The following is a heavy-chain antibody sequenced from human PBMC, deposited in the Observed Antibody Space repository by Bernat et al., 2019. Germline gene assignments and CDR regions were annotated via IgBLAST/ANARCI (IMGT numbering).Heavy chain of an antibody. D-gene: IGHD2-2*01. J-gene: IGHJ4*02. CDR1: GFTFSRYC. V-gene: IGHV3-7*04. CDR3: ARDYPGDCSSASCPGVFDY. Sequence: EVGRVGAGGGLVQRGGSVRLACAVSGFTFSRYCMSWVRQAPGKGLEWVSRIKEDGSGKYYVDSVKGRFTISRDNADNSLYLQLNDLRAEDTAVYFCARDYPGDCSSASCPGVFDYWGQGTLVTVSS. CDR2: IKEDGSGK.